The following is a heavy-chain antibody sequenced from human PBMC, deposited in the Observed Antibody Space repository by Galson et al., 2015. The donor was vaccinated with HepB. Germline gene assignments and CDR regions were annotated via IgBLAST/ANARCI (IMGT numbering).Heavy chain of an antibody. CDR3: ARGRRYYDSSGHRLSYFDY. J-gene: IGHJ4*02. D-gene: IGHD3-22*01. CDR1: GGSFSGYY. CDR2: INHSGST. V-gene: IGHV4-34*01. Sequence: SETLSLTCAVYGGSFSGYYWSWIRQPPGKGLEWIGEINHSGSTNYNPSLKSRVTISVDTSKNQFSLKLSSVTAADTAVYYCARGRRYYDSSGHRLSYFDYWGQGTLVTVSS.